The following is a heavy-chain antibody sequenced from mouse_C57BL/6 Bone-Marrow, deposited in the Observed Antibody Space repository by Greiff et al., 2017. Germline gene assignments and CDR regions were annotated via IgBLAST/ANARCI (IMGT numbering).Heavy chain of an antibody. CDR1: GFTFSDFY. CDR3: AREAMDY. Sequence: EVKLVESGGGLVQSGRSLRLSCATSGFTFSDFYMEWVRQAPGKGLEWIAASRNKANDYTTEYSASVKGRFIVSRDTSQSILYLQMHALRAEDTAIYYCAREAMDYWGQGTSVTVSS. V-gene: IGHV7-1*01. CDR2: SRNKANDYTT. J-gene: IGHJ4*01.